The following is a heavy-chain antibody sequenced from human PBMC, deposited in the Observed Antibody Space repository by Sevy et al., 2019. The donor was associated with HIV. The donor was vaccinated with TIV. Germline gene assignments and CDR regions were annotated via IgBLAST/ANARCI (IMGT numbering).Heavy chain of an antibody. CDR1: GYTFTAYY. Sequence: ASVKVSCKASGYTFTAYYLHWVRQAPGQGLEWMGWINPNSDGTNYAQKFQDRVTMTTDTPLTTAYMELHRLTSDDTAVYYCARDYDFWSGSTHLLYWGQGTLVTVSS. CDR2: INPNSDGT. J-gene: IGHJ4*02. CDR3: ARDYDFWSGSTHLLY. D-gene: IGHD3-3*01. V-gene: IGHV1-2*02.